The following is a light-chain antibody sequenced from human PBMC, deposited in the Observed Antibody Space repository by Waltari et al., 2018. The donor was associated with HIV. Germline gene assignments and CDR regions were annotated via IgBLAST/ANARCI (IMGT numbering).Light chain of an antibody. Sequence: QTVVTQEPSFSVSPGATVTLTCGLRPGSVSPSYYPSWYQQTPGHAPRTLIYNTDTRSSGVPERFSGSSVGDKAVLTSTEAQADDECDDYCALYIGSGVWVFGGGTTLTVL. CDR3: ALYIGSGVWV. V-gene: IGLV8-61*01. CDR1: PGSVSPSYY. J-gene: IGLJ3*02. CDR2: NTD.